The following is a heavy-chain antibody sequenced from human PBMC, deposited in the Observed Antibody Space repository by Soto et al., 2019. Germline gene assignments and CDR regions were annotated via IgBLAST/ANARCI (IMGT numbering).Heavy chain of an antibody. Sequence: QVQLVESGGGVVQPGRSLRLSCAASGFTFSSYGMHWVRQAPGKGLEWVAVISYDGSNKYYADSVKGRFTISRDNSKNTLYLQMNSLRAEDTAVYYCATPLRGRVGGSGINFDYWGQGTLVTVSS. CDR1: GFTFSSYG. D-gene: IGHD3-10*01. CDR2: ISYDGSNK. V-gene: IGHV3-30*03. CDR3: ATPLRGRVGGSGINFDY. J-gene: IGHJ4*02.